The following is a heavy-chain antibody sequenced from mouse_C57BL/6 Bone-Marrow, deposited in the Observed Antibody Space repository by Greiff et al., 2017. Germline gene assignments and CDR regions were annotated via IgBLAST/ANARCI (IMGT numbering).Heavy chain of an antibody. CDR1: GFSLTSYG. J-gene: IGHJ1*03. Sequence: VKLVESGPGLVQPSQSLSITCTVSGFSLTSYGVHWVRQSPGKGLEWLGVIWTGGSTDYNAAFMSRLSITKDNSKSQVFFKMNSLQADDTAIYYCAKSYGSLWYFDVWGRGTAVTVTS. D-gene: IGHD1-1*01. V-gene: IGHV2-5*01. CDR3: AKSYGSLWYFDV. CDR2: IWTGGST.